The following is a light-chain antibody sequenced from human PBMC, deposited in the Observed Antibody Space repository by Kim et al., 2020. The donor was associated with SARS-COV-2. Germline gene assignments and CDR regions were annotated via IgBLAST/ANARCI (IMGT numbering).Light chain of an antibody. J-gene: IGLJ3*02. V-gene: IGLV3-19*01. CDR1: SLRRYY. CDR2: AKN. Sequence: AWGQTVRITCQGDSLRRYYASWYQQKPGQAPVLIIFAKNNRASGIPDRFSGSNSGDTASLTITGAQAEDEADYYCHSRDSSGDHRVFGGGTQLTVL. CDR3: HSRDSSGDHRV.